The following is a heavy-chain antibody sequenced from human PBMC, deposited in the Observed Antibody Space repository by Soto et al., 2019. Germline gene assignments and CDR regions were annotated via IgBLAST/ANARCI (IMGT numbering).Heavy chain of an antibody. J-gene: IGHJ4*02. CDR1: GGTFSSYT. Sequence: SVKVSCKASGGTFSSYTISWVRQAPGQGLEWMGRIIPILGIANYAQKFQGRVTITADKSTSTAYMELSSLRSEDTAVYYCAKAGFVLVPAVHFDYWGQGTLVTVSS. D-gene: IGHD2-2*01. CDR3: AKAGFVLVPAVHFDY. V-gene: IGHV1-69*02. CDR2: IIPILGIA.